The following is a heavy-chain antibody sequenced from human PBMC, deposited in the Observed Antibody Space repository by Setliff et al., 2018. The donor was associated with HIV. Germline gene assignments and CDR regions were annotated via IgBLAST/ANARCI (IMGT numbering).Heavy chain of an antibody. J-gene: IGHJ4*02. Sequence: GGSLRLSCAASGFTFSSFAMSWVRQVPGKGLAWVSAISGSGDNTYYADSVKGRFTISRDNSENTLYLQMNSLRAEDTAVYYCAIPRYCTNGVCYRGYYWGQGTLVTVSS. D-gene: IGHD2-8*01. CDR1: GFTFSSFA. CDR3: AIPRYCTNGVCYRGYY. V-gene: IGHV3-23*01. CDR2: ISGSGDNT.